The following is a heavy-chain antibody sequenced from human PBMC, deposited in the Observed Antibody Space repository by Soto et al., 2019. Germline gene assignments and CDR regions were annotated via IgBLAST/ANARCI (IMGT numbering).Heavy chain of an antibody. Sequence: ASVKVSCKASGYTFTSYDINWVRQATGQGLEWMGWMNPNSGNTGYAQKFQGRVTMTRNTSISTAYMELSSLRSEDTAVYYCARGGLIAVAGKFKWSGMDAWGKGTTV. V-gene: IGHV1-8*01. D-gene: IGHD6-19*01. CDR3: ARGGLIAVAGKFKWSGMDA. CDR2: MNPNSGNT. CDR1: GYTFTSYD. J-gene: IGHJ6*04.